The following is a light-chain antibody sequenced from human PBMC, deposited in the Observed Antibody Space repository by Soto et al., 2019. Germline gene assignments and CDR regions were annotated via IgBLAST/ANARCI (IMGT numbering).Light chain of an antibody. V-gene: IGLV2-23*01. J-gene: IGLJ1*01. CDR3: CSYAGSSTLYV. CDR2: EGS. Sequence: QSALTQPASVSGSPGQSITISCTGTSSDVGSYNLVSWYQQHPGKAPKLMIYEGSKRPSGVSNRFSGSKSGNTASLTISGLQAYDEADYYCCSYAGSSTLYVFGTGTKLTVL. CDR1: SSDVGSYNL.